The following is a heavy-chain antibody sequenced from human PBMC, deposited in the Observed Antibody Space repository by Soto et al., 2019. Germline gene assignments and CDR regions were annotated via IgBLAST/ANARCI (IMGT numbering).Heavy chain of an antibody. CDR1: GYTFTSYG. V-gene: IGHV1-18*01. Sequence: ASVKVSCKASGYTFTSYGISWVRQAPGQGLEWMGWISAYNGNTNYAQKFQGRVTMTTDTSTSTAYLELRSLRSDDTAVYYCARVKSHCSGGSCYFGGFGDYWGQGTLVTVSS. CDR3: ARVKSHCSGGSCYFGGFGDY. J-gene: IGHJ4*02. D-gene: IGHD2-15*01. CDR2: ISAYNGNT.